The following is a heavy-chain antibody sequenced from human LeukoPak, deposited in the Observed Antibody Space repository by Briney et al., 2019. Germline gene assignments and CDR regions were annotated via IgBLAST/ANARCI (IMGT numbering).Heavy chain of an antibody. CDR2: IYHSGST. CDR3: ARTYFDSSGYYHDSFDM. V-gene: IGHV4-30-4*07. J-gene: IGHJ3*02. Sequence: PSETLSLTCAVSGGSISSGSYSWSWLRQPPGKGLEWIGYIYHSGSTYYNPSLNSRATMSVDTSKNQFSLKLSSVTATDRAVYYCARTYFDSSGYYHDSFDMWGQATMVTVSS. D-gene: IGHD3-22*01. CDR1: GGSISSGSYS.